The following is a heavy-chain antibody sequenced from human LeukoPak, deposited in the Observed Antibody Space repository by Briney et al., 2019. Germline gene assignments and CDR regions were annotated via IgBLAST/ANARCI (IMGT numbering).Heavy chain of an antibody. J-gene: IGHJ5*02. CDR3: ASGAYYYDSSGYTNWFDP. Sequence: PSETLSLTCAVYGWSFSGYYWSWIRQPPGKGLEWIGVINHSGSTNYNPALKSRVTISVDTTKNQFSLKLSSVTAADTAVYYCASGAYYYDSSGYTNWFDPWGQGTLVTVSS. V-gene: IGHV4-34*01. CDR1: GWSFSGYY. D-gene: IGHD3-22*01. CDR2: INHSGST.